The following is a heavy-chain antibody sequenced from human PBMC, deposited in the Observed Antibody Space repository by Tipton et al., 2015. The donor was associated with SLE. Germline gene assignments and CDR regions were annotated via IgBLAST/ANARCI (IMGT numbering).Heavy chain of an antibody. J-gene: IGHJ4*02. V-gene: IGHV4-39*07. CDR1: GGSISSYY. Sequence: TLSLTCTVSGGSISSYYWGWIRQPPGKGLEWFGSIYSNGYTYYNPSLKSRVTISLDTSKNQFSLKLSSATAADTAMYYCARHWGLSEPVDYWGQGTLVTVSS. CDR3: ARHWGLSEPVDY. CDR2: IYSNGYT. D-gene: IGHD3-16*01.